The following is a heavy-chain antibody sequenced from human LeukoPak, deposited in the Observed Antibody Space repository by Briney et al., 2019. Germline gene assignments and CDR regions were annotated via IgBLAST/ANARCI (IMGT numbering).Heavy chain of an antibody. V-gene: IGHV1-2*06. CDR3: ARVPRSGSYIYFDY. D-gene: IGHD3-10*01. Sequence: ASVKVSCKASEYTFTGYYIHWVRQAPGQGLEWMGRLNPNTGGTNYAQNFQGRVTMTRDTSISTVYMELSSLRSDDTALCYCARVPRSGSYIYFDYWGQGTLVTVSS. CDR2: LNPNTGGT. CDR1: EYTFTGYY. J-gene: IGHJ4*02.